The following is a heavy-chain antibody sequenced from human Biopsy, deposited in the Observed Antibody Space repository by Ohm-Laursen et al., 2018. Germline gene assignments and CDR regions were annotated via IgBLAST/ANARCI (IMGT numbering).Heavy chain of an antibody. CDR3: ARDRGFYSDRTVPGYFDL. D-gene: IGHD3-22*01. Sequence: TLSLTCTVSGDSISSYYWSWIRQPPGKGLEWIGYVYYTGRTDYNPSLQSRVTISVDTSKNHFSLRLRSVTPADMAIYYCARDRGFYSDRTVPGYFDLWGRGTLVTVSS. J-gene: IGHJ2*01. CDR1: GDSISSYY. CDR2: VYYTGRT. V-gene: IGHV4-59*01.